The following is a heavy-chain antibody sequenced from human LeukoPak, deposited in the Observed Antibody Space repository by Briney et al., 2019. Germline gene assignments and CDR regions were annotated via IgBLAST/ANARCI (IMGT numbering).Heavy chain of an antibody. D-gene: IGHD2-2*01. V-gene: IGHV1-2*06. CDR3: ARDYCSSTSCLFDY. J-gene: IGHJ4*02. CDR1: GYTFTGYH. Sequence: WASVKVSCKASGYTFTGYHMHWVRRAPGQGLEWMGRINPNSGDTNYAQKFQGRVTMTRDTSISTAYMELSRLRSDDTAVYYCARDYCSSTSCLFDYWGQGALVTVSS. CDR2: INPNSGDT.